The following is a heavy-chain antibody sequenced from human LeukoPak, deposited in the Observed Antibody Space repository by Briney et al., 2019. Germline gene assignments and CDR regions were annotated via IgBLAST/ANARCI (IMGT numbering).Heavy chain of an antibody. V-gene: IGHV3-30*02. CDR2: IRYDGSNK. Sequence: GGSLRLSCAASGFTFSSYGMHWVRQAPGKGLEWVAFIRYDGSNKYYADSVKGRFTISRDNSKNTLYLQMNSLRAEDTAVYYCAKVEGSSTSTGYYYMDAWGKGTTVTVSS. D-gene: IGHD2-2*01. J-gene: IGHJ6*03. CDR1: GFTFSSYG. CDR3: AKVEGSSTSTGYYYMDA.